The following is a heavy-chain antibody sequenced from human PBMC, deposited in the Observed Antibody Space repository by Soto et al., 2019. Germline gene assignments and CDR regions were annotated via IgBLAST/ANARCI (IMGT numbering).Heavy chain of an antibody. D-gene: IGHD2-8*01. CDR2: VFLGDSDA. CDR3: ARRRGRCSDGVCYSWWFDP. CDR1: GCSLSYQW. V-gene: IGHV5-51*01. Sequence: PGESLTSSFRSSGCSLSYQWIGWVRHTPDKGLEWIGFVFLGDSDARYSPAFQGQVTMSADRSSTYLQWSSLKASDTGIYYCARRRGRCSDGVCYSWWFDPWGQGTRVTVSS. J-gene: IGHJ5*02.